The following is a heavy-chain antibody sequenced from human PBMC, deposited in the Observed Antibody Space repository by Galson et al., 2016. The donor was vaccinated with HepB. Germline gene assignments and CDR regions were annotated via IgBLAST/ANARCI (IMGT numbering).Heavy chain of an antibody. D-gene: IGHD5-24*01. J-gene: IGHJ4*02. CDR3: SRDRQALGDATIGVDY. Sequence: SLRLSCATSGFTFTSYAMHWVRQAPGKGLEWVAVISYDAANKYYADSVKGRFTISRDNSKNTLYLQMNSLRGEDTAFYYCSRDRQALGDATIGVDYWGQGALVTVSS. V-gene: IGHV3-30*14. CDR1: GFTFTSYA. CDR2: ISYDAANK.